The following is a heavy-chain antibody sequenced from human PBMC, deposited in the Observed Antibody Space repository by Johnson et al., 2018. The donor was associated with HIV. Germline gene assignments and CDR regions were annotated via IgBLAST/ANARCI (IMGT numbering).Heavy chain of an antibody. J-gene: IGHJ3*01. D-gene: IGHD1-26*01. Sequence: QMLLVESGGGVVQPGRSLRLSCAASGFTFSSYAMHWVRQAPGKGLEWVAVIWYDGSNEYYGDSVKGRFTISRDNSKNTLSLQMGSLRAEDTAVYYCAGDGWELLGVAAFDVWGQGTLVTVSS. CDR3: AGDGWELLGVAAFDV. V-gene: IGHV3-30*14. CDR1: GFTFSSYA. CDR2: IWYDGSNE.